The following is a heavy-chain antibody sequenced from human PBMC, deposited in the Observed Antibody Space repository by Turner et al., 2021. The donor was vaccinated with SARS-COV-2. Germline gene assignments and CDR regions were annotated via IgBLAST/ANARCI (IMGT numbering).Heavy chain of an antibody. D-gene: IGHD3-3*01. CDR2: ISRSSSFI. CDR1: GFTFSTYN. Sequence: EVQLVESGGGLVKPGGSLSLSCAASGFTFSTYNMNWVRQAQGKGLDWVSAISRSSSFIYYADSVKGRFTISRDNAKNSLYLQMNSLRAEDTAVYYCARDLGGYHDFWNGYYTSGFDYWGQGTLVTVSS. J-gene: IGHJ4*02. V-gene: IGHV3-21*01. CDR3: ARDLGGYHDFWNGYYTSGFDY.